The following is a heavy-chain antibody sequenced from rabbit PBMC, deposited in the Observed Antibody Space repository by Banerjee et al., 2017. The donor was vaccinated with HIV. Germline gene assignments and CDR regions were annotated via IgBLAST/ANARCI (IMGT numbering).Heavy chain of an antibody. CDR1: GFDFSSNA. CDR3: ARHYSGGWGGGNL. V-gene: IGHV1S40*01. D-gene: IGHD4-1*01. CDR2: IYAGSSGST. Sequence: QSLEESGGDLVKPGASLTLTCTASGFDFSSNAMCWVRQAPGKGLEWIACIYAGSSGSTYYASWAKGRFTISRTSSTTVALQMTSLTAADTATYFCARHYSGGWGGGNLWGP. J-gene: IGHJ4*01.